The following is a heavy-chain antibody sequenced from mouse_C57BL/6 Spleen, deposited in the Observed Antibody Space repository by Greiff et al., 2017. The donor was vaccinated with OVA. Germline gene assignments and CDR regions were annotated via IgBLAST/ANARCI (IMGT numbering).Heavy chain of an antibody. CDR1: GFSLSTSGMG. D-gene: IGHD2-3*01. CDR2: IYWDDDK. V-gene: IGHV8-12*01. Sequence: QVTLKVCGPGILQSSQTLSLTCSFSGFSLSTSGMGVSWIRQPSGKGLEWLAHIYWDDDKRYNPSLKSRLTNSKDTSRNQVFLKITSVDTADTATYYCARVYDTWFAYWGQGTLVTVSA. CDR3: ARVYDTWFAY. J-gene: IGHJ3*01.